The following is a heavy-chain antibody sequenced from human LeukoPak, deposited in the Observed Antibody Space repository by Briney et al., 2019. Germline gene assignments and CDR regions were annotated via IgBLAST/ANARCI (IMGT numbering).Heavy chain of an antibody. CDR2: ISYDGNSK. CDR3: AKDHVNYDSRQGFDY. D-gene: IGHD3-22*01. CDR1: GFTFSSYG. Sequence: GGSLRLSCAASGFTFSSYGMHWVRQAPGKGLEWAALISYDGNSKYYADSVKGRFTISRDNSENTLYLQMSSLRAEDTAVYCCAKDHVNYDSRQGFDYWGQGTLVTVSS. J-gene: IGHJ4*02. V-gene: IGHV3-30*18.